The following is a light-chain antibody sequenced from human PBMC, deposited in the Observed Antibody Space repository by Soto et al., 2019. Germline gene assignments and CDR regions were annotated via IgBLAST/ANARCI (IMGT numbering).Light chain of an antibody. V-gene: IGKV1-33*01. J-gene: IGKJ5*01. CDR2: DAS. CDR1: QAITKY. Sequence: DIPMTQSPSSLSASLGDRVTITCQASQAITKYLNWYQQKPGKAPKLLIFDASILETGVPSRFSGSGSGTDFTFSISSLQPEDIATYYCQQYDNLPITFGQGTRLEIK. CDR3: QQYDNLPIT.